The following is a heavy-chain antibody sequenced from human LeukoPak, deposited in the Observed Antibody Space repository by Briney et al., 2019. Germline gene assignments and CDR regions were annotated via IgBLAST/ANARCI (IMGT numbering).Heavy chain of an antibody. J-gene: IGHJ4*02. CDR2: MNPNSGNT. CDR3: ARDNDSRDPPHFDY. Sequence: ASVKVSCKASGYTFTSYYIDWVRQATGQGLEWMGWMNPNSGNTGYAQKFQGRVTMTRNTSISTAYMELSSLRSEDTAVYYCARDNDSRDPPHFDYWGQGTLVTVSS. V-gene: IGHV1-8*01. D-gene: IGHD3-16*01. CDR1: GYTFTSYY.